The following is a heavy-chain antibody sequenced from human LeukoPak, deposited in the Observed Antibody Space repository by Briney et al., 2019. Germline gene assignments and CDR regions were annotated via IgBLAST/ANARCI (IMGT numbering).Heavy chain of an antibody. D-gene: IGHD6-13*01. J-gene: IGHJ3*02. CDR2: INWNGGST. V-gene: IGHV3-20*04. Sequence: PGGSLRLSCAASGFTFDDYGMSWVRQAPGKGLEWVSGINWNGGSTGYADSVKGRFTISRDNAKNSLYLQMNSLRAEDTAVYYCAKDYSSSLLRAFDIWGQGTMVTVSS. CDR3: AKDYSSSLLRAFDI. CDR1: GFTFDDYG.